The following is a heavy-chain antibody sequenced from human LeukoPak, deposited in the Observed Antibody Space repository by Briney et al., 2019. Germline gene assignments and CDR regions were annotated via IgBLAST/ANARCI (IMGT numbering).Heavy chain of an antibody. D-gene: IGHD6-13*01. Sequence: PGRSLRLSCAASGFTFSSYGMHWVRQAPGKGLEWVAVIWYGGSNKYYADSVKGRFTISRDNSKNTLYLQMNSLRAEDTAVYYCAKSSGWYDMLGDYYFDYWGQGTLVTVSS. J-gene: IGHJ4*02. CDR1: GFTFSSYG. CDR2: IWYGGSNK. V-gene: IGHV3-30*18. CDR3: AKSSGWYDMLGDYYFDY.